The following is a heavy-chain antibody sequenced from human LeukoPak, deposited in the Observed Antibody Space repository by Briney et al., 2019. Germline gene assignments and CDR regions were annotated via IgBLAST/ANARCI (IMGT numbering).Heavy chain of an antibody. Sequence: GGSLRLSCVVSGFTFSDFWMSWVRQAPGKGLEWVADINQDGSQIYYEDSMRGRFTISRDNAENSLYLQMNSLRAEDTAVYYCARGLGGADYWGQGTLVTVSS. J-gene: IGHJ4*02. D-gene: IGHD2-21*01. V-gene: IGHV3-7*01. CDR1: GFTFSDFW. CDR3: ARGLGGADY. CDR2: INQDGSQI.